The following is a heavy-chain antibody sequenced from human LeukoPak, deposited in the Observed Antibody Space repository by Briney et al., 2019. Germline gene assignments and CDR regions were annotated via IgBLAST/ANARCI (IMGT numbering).Heavy chain of an antibody. CDR3: AKGDDILTGYLDY. J-gene: IGHJ4*02. Sequence: PGGSLRLSCAASGFTFSSYGMHWVRQAPGKGLEWVAFISYDGSNKNYADSVTGRFTISRDNSKNTLYLQMNSLRAEDTAVYYCAKGDDILTGYLDYWGQGTLVTVSS. D-gene: IGHD3-9*01. V-gene: IGHV3-30*18. CDR1: GFTFSSYG. CDR2: ISYDGSNK.